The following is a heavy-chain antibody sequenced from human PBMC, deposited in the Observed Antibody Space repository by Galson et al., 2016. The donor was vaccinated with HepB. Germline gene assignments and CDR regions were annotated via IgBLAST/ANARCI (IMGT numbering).Heavy chain of an antibody. CDR2: IRNKAFGGTP. CDR1: GFTFGDNA. CDR3: TRDNSYFFDY. J-gene: IGHJ4*02. V-gene: IGHV3-49*04. Sequence: SLRLSCAASGFTFGDNAISWVRQAPGKGLEWVGFIRNKAFGGTPEYAASVEDRFTISRDDSKSIAYLQMNSLRAEDTAVYYCTRDNSYFFDYWSQGTPVTVSS.